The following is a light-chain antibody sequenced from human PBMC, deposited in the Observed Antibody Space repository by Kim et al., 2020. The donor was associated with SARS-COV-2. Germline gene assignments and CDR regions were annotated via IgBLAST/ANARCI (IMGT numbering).Light chain of an antibody. Sequence: MATLNCKSSQTVLYHSNNKNYLAWYQQKPGQAPKLLIYWASIRESGVSDRFSGSGSETDFTLTISSLQAEDVAVYYCQQYYSTPPSFGQGTKLEIK. CDR3: QQYYSTPPS. V-gene: IGKV4-1*01. CDR1: QTVLYHSNNKNY. J-gene: IGKJ2*03. CDR2: WAS.